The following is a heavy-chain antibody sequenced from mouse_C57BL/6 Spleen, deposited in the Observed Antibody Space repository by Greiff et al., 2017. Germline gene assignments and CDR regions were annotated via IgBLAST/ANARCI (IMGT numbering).Heavy chain of an antibody. Sequence: VKLEESGGGLVKPGGSLKLSCAASGFTFSDYGMHWVRQAPEKGLEWVAYISSGSSTIYYADTVKGRFTISRDNAKNTLFLQMTSLRSGDTAMYYCARDGYSNWGQGTLVTVSA. V-gene: IGHV5-17*01. CDR1: GFTFSDYG. CDR2: ISSGSSTI. J-gene: IGHJ3*01. D-gene: IGHD2-3*01. CDR3: ARDGYSN.